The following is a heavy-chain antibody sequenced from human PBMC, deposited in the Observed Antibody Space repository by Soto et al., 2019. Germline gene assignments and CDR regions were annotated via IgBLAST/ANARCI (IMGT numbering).Heavy chain of an antibody. Sequence: QVQLVQSGAEVKKPGSSVKVSCKASGGTFSSYTISWVRQAPGQGLEWMGRIIPILGIANYAQKFQGRVTITADNSTSTAYMELSSLRSEDTAVYYCARGSLANSWYSPDYWGQGTLVTVSS. CDR1: GGTFSSYT. D-gene: IGHD2-15*01. CDR2: IIPILGIA. J-gene: IGHJ4*02. CDR3: ARGSLANSWYSPDY. V-gene: IGHV1-69*02.